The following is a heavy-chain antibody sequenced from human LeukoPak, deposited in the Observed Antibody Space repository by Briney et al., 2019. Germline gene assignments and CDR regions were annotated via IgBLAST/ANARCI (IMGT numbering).Heavy chain of an antibody. D-gene: IGHD6-13*01. J-gene: IGHJ4*02. CDR2: IYHSGST. CDR3: ARVTGYRIEDYFDY. Sequence: SETLSLTCTVSGGSISTYYWSWIRQPPGKGLEWIGYIYHSGSTNYNPSLKSRVTISVDTSQNQFSLNLSSVTAADTAIYYCARVTGYRIEDYFDYWGQGTLVTVSS. CDR1: GGSISTYY. V-gene: IGHV4-59*01.